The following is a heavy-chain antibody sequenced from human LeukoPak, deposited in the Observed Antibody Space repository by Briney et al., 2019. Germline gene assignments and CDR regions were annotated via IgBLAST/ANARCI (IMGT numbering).Heavy chain of an antibody. CDR2: ISYNGSP. J-gene: IGHJ4*02. Sequence: SETLSLTCTVSGGSINSYNWNWIRQPPGKGLEWIGYISYNGSPDYNPSFKSRVTMSVDTSQGQFSLRLSSVTAADTAVYYCARFRGTSSWHQEVFDYWSQGAPVTVSS. CDR3: ARFRGTSSWHQEVFDY. V-gene: IGHV4-59*08. CDR1: GGSINSYN. D-gene: IGHD2-15*01.